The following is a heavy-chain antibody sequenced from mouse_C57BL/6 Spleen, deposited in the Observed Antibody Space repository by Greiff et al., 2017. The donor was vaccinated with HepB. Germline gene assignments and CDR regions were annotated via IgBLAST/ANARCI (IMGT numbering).Heavy chain of an antibody. J-gene: IGHJ2*01. Sequence: VQLQQSGPELVKPGASVKISCKASGYTFTDYYMNWVKQSHGKGLEWIGDINPNNGGTSYKQKFKGKATLTVDKSSSTAYMELRSLTSEDSAVYYCARKTDNSYFDYWGQGTTLTVSS. D-gene: IGHD2-12*01. CDR2: INPNNGGT. CDR3: ARKTDNSYFDY. CDR1: GYTFTDYY. V-gene: IGHV1-26*01.